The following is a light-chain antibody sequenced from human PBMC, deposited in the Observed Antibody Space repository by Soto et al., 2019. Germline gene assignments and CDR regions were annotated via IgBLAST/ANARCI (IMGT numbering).Light chain of an antibody. Sequence: QSALTQPASVSGSPGQSITISCTGTSSDDGSYDYVSWYQQHPGKAPKLLIYDVSNRPSGVSNRFSGSKSGNTASLTISGLQAEDESDYYCNSFTTSTTYVFGIGTKLTVL. J-gene: IGLJ1*01. V-gene: IGLV2-14*01. CDR3: NSFTTSTTYV. CDR2: DVS. CDR1: SSDDGSYDY.